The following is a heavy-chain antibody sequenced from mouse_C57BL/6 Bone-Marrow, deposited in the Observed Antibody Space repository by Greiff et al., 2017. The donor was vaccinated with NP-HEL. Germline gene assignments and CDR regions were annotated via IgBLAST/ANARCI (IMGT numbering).Heavy chain of an antibody. Sequence: EVKVVESGGGLVQSGRSLRLSCATSGFTFSDFYMEWVRQAPGKGLEWIGARRNKANDYTTEYSASVKGRFIVSRDTSQSILYLQMNALRAEDTAIYYCARDASGYPSWFAYWGQGTLVTVSA. CDR1: GFTFSDFY. CDR3: ARDASGYPSWFAY. D-gene: IGHD2-2*01. V-gene: IGHV7-1*01. CDR2: RRNKANDYTT. J-gene: IGHJ3*01.